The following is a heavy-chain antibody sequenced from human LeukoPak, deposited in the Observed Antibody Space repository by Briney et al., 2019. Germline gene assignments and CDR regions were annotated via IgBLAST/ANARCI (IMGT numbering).Heavy chain of an antibody. J-gene: IGHJ6*02. V-gene: IGHV1-18*01. CDR1: GYTFTSYG. CDR2: ISAYNGNT. D-gene: IGHD2-15*01. Sequence: GASVKVSCKASGYTFTSYGISWVRQAPGQGLEWMGWISAYNGNTNYAQKLQGRVTMTTDTSTRKAYMELRSLRSDDTAVYYCARVGLVDIVVVVAATPYYYHYGMDVWGQGTTVTVSS. CDR3: ARVGLVDIVVVVAATPYYYHYGMDV.